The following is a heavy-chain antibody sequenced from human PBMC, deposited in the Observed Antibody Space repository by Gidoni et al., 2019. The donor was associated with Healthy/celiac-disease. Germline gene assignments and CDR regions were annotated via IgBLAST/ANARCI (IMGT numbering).Heavy chain of an antibody. V-gene: IGHV3-33*01. CDR3: ARGGWLQSGADAFDI. D-gene: IGHD5-12*01. CDR1: GFTFSSYG. CDR2: IWYDGSNK. J-gene: IGHJ3*02. Sequence: QVQLVESGGGVVQPGRSLRLSCAASGFTFSSYGMHWVRQAPGKGLEWVAVIWYDGSNKYYADSVKGRFTISRDNSKNTLYLQMNSLRAEDTAVYYCARGGWLQSGADAFDIWGQGTMVTVSS.